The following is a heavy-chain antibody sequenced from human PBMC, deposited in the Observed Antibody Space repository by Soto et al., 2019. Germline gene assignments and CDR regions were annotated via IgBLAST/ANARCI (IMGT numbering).Heavy chain of an antibody. CDR3: AIGGTTVNRRFDF. CDR2: IIPILDTT. J-gene: IGHJ4*02. CDR1: GGTSSSYA. V-gene: IGHV1-69*01. Sequence: QVQVVQSGAEVKKPGSSVRVSCKASGGTSSSYAITWMRQAPGQGLEWMGGIIPILDTTEYAQKFQGRVTFTADESTSTVDMELRSLTSEDTAVYYCAIGGTTVNRRFDFWGQGTLVTVSS. D-gene: IGHD4-4*01.